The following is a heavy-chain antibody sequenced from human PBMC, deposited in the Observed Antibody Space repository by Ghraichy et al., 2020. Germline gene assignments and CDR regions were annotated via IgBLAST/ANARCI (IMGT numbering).Heavy chain of an antibody. CDR2: ISGSGGST. CDR1: GSDFRTYA. V-gene: IGHV3-23*01. Sequence: GGSLRLSCQDYGSDFRTYALNSRLQTSYAVLWWIKAISGSGGSTYYADSVKGRFTISRDNSKNTLYLQMNSLRAEDTAVYYCAKEPTNYCSSTSCYYFDYWG. CDR3: AKEPTNYCSSTSCYYFDY. J-gene: IGHJ4*01. D-gene: IGHD2-2*01.